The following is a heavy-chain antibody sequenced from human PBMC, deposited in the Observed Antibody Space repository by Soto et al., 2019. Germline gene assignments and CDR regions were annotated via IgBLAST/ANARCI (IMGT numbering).Heavy chain of an antibody. CDR3: ARGWIIVVPAAIPGNYYYMDV. CDR2: INHSGST. Sequence: ASETLSLTCAVYGGSFSGYYWSWIRQPPGKGLEWIGEINHSGSTNYNPSLKSRVTISVDTSKNQFSLKLSSVTAADTAVYYCARGWIIVVPAAIPGNYYYMDVWGKGTTVTVSS. J-gene: IGHJ6*03. V-gene: IGHV4-34*01. D-gene: IGHD2-2*01. CDR1: GGSFSGYY.